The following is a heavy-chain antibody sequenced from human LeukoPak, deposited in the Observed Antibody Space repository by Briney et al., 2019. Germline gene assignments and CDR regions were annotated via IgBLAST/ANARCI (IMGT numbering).Heavy chain of an antibody. CDR3: ARVRGYYDSSGYDY. V-gene: IGHV4-59*01. CDR1: GGSIRSYY. D-gene: IGHD3-22*01. J-gene: IGHJ4*02. Sequence: SETLSLTCTVSGGSIRSYYWGWIRQPPGKGLEWIGYIHYSESTKYNPSLKSRVTISEDTSKNQISLKLSSVTAADTAVYYCARVRGYYDSSGYDYWGQGTLVTVSS. CDR2: IHYSEST.